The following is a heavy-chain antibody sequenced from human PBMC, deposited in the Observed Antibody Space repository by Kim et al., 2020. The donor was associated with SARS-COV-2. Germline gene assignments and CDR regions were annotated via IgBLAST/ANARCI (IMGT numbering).Heavy chain of an antibody. CDR3: APGSHRWCSSWYRGSES. J-gene: IGHJ5*02. CDR1: GFTFDDYA. V-gene: IGHV3-9*03. D-gene: IGHD6-13*01. Sequence: GGSLRLSCAASGFTFDDYAMHWVRQAPGKGLEWVSGISWNSGSIGYADSVKGRFTLSRDNAKNSLYLQMNSLRAEDMALYYCAPGSHRWCSSWYRGSESWGQGTLVTVSS. CDR2: ISWNSGSI.